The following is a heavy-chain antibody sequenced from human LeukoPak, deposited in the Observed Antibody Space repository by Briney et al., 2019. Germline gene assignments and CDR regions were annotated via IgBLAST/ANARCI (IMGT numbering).Heavy chain of an antibody. Sequence: PGGSLRLSCAASGFTFSSYSMNWVRQAPGKGLEWVSSISSSSGYIYYADSVKGRFTISRDNAKNSLYLQMNSLRAEDTAVYYCARDAVVATDYWGQGTLVTVSS. CDR2: ISSSSGYI. CDR3: ARDAVVATDY. V-gene: IGHV3-21*01. CDR1: GFTFSSYS. D-gene: IGHD2-15*01. J-gene: IGHJ4*02.